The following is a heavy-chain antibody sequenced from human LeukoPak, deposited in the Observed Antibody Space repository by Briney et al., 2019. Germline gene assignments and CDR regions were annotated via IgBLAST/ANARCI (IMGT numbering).Heavy chain of an antibody. D-gene: IGHD6-19*01. Sequence: PGGSVRLSCAASVFVFDDHSIYWVRQAPWKGLEWVSGISWNSGSIGYADSVKGRFTISRDNAKNSLYLQMNSLRAEDTALYYCAKDAYSSGWYEGYFDYWGQGTLVTVSS. V-gene: IGHV3-9*01. CDR2: ISWNSGSI. J-gene: IGHJ4*02. CDR1: VFVFDDHS. CDR3: AKDAYSSGWYEGYFDY.